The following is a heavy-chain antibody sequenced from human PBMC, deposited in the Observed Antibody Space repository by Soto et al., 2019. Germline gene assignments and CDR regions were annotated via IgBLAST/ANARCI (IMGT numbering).Heavy chain of an antibody. V-gene: IGHV3-48*02. Sequence: PGGSLRLSCAASGFTFSSYNMNWVRQAPGKGLEWLSYISGSSSSISYADSVKGRFTISRDNAKKSLYLQMSSLRDEDTAVYYCARDSDFAFDIWGQGTMVTVSS. CDR3: ARDSDFAFDI. CDR1: GFTFSSYN. J-gene: IGHJ3*02. CDR2: ISGSSSSI.